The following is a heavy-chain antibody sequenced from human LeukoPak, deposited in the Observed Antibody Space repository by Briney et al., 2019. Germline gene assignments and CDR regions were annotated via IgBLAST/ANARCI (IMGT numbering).Heavy chain of an antibody. V-gene: IGHV4-34*01. J-gene: IGHJ4*02. Sequence: SETLSLTCAVYAGSFSGYYWSWIRQPPGKGLEWIGEINHSGSTNYNPSLKSRVTISVDTSKNQFYLKLSSVTAADTAVYYCARGRRGYSGDGNDYWGQGTLVTVSS. D-gene: IGHD5-12*01. CDR2: INHSGST. CDR3: ARGRRGYSGDGNDY. CDR1: AGSFSGYY.